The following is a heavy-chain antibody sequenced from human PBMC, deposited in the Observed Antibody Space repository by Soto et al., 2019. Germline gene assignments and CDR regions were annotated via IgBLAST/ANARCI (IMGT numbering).Heavy chain of an antibody. V-gene: IGHV1-2*02. CDR3: ARSLSTIGARPDY. Sequence: ASVKVSCKTSGYTFTGYYIHWVRQAPGQGLEWMGWINPNSGTAKYAQKFQGRVTMTRDPSTAYMQLSTLSSDDTAAYYCARSLSTIGARPDYWGQGTLVTVSS. CDR2: INPNSGTA. J-gene: IGHJ4*02. CDR1: GYTFTGYY. D-gene: IGHD6-6*01.